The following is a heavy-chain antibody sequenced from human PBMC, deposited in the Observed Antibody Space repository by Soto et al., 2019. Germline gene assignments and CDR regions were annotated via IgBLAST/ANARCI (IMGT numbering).Heavy chain of an antibody. D-gene: IGHD6-13*01. CDR3: ATSSGYSRSWLVAFDI. V-gene: IGHV5-51*01. J-gene: IGHJ3*02. CDR1: GYSFTSYW. Sequence: GESLKISCKGSGYSFTSYWIGWVRQMPGKGLEWMGIIYPGDSDTRYSPSFQGQVTISADKSISTAYLQWSSLKASDTAMYYCATSSGYSRSWLVAFDIWGQGTMVTVS. CDR2: IYPGDSDT.